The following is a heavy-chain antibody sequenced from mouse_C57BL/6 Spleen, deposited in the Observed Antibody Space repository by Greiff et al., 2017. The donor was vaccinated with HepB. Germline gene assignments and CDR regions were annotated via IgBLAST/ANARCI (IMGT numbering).Heavy chain of an antibody. Sequence: QVQLKESGPELVKPGASVKLSCKASGYTFTSYEINWVKQRPGQGLEWIGWIYHRDGSTKYNEKFKGKATLTVDTSSSTAYMELHSLTSENSAVYFCANIYYGYDDYAMDYWGQGTSVTVSS. J-gene: IGHJ4*01. V-gene: IGHV1-85*01. CDR3: ANIYYGYDDYAMDY. D-gene: IGHD2-2*01. CDR1: GYTFTSYE. CDR2: IYHRDGST.